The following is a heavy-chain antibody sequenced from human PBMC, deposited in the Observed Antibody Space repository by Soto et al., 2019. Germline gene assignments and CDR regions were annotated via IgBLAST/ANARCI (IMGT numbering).Heavy chain of an antibody. CDR2: TYYRSKWYN. V-gene: IGHV6-1*01. J-gene: IGHJ5*02. CDR1: GDSVSINSAA. CDR3: ARGGYCSSTSWYPQYNWFDP. D-gene: IGHD2-2*01. Sequence: SQTLSLTCAISGDSVSINSAAWNWVRQSPSRGLEWLGRTYYRSKWYNDYAVSVKSRITINPDTSKNQFSLQLNSVTPEDTAVYYCARGGYCSSTSWYPQYNWFDPWGQGTLVTVSS.